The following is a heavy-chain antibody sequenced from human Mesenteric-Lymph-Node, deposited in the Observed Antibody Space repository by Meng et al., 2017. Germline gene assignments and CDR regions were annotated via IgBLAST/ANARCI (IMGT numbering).Heavy chain of an antibody. D-gene: IGHD3-9*01. J-gene: IGHJ4*02. CDR3: ACFDWSIEGFDY. Sequence: VQLVGSGGGLVRLGRSLRLSCAASGFTFSSYWMHWVRQAPGKGLVWVSRINSDGSSTSYADSVKGRFTISRDNAKNTLYLQMNSLRAEDTAVYYCACFDWSIEGFDYWGQGTLVTVSS. V-gene: IGHV3-74*01. CDR2: INSDGSST. CDR1: GFTFSSYW.